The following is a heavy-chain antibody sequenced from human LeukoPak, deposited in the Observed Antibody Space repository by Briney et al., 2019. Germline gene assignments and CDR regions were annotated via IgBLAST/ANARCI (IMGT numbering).Heavy chain of an antibody. CDR1: GVSLSTSTYY. J-gene: IGHJ4*02. D-gene: IGHD6-19*01. CDR3: ARSEQWLVPLDH. Sequence: KPSETLSLTCTVSGVSLSTSTYYWGWIRQPPGKGLGWDLSIYYSGSTYYNTSLKSRVTISVDTSKNQFSLKLSSVTAADTAVYYCARSEQWLVPLDHWGQGTLVTVSS. CDR2: IYYSGST. V-gene: IGHV4-39*07.